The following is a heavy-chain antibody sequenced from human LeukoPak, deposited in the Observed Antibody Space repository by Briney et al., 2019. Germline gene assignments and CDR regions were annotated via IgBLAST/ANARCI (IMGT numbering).Heavy chain of an antibody. J-gene: IGHJ4*02. CDR2: ISSSSSYI. Sequence: GGSLRLSCAASGFTFSSYSMNWVRQAPGKGLEWVSSISSSSSYIYYADSVKGRFTISRDNAKNSLYLQMNSLRAEDTAVYYCARQWGSDYDFWSGYLYYFDYWGQGTLVTVSS. CDR1: GFTFSSYS. CDR3: ARQWGSDYDFWSGYLYYFDY. V-gene: IGHV3-21*01. D-gene: IGHD3-3*01.